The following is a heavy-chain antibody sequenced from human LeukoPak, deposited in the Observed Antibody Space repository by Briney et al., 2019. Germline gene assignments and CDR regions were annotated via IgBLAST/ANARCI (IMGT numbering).Heavy chain of an antibody. CDR3: AKDEYYYDSSGYRY. CDR2: ISGSGGST. Sequence: GGSLRLSCAASGFTFSSYAMSWVRQAPGKGLKWVSAISGSGGSTYYADSVKGRFTISRDNSKNTLYLQMNSLRAEDTAVYYCAKDEYYYDSSGYRYWGQGTLVTVSS. D-gene: IGHD3-22*01. CDR1: GFTFSSYA. J-gene: IGHJ4*02. V-gene: IGHV3-23*01.